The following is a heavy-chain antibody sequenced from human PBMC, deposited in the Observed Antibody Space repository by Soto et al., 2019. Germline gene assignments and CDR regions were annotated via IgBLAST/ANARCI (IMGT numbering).Heavy chain of an antibody. J-gene: IGHJ6*02. D-gene: IGHD6-19*01. Sequence: SETLSLTKTVSCSFISHGVYYVRWVRQHPRKGLEWIGYIYYSGSTYYNPSLKSRVTISVDTSKSQFSLKLSSVTAADTAVYYCARDFTDSSGPTLGMGVWGQGTTVT. CDR2: IYYSGST. V-gene: IGHV4-31*02. CDR1: CSFISHGVYY. CDR3: ARDFTDSSGPTLGMGV.